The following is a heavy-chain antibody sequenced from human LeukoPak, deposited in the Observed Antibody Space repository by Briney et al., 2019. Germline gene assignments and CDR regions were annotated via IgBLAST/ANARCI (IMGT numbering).Heavy chain of an antibody. J-gene: IGHJ5*02. CDR3: ARDRYSRFDP. CDR1: GGSVSSYY. V-gene: IGHV4-59*02. Sequence: SETLSLTCTVSGGSVSSYYWSWIRQPPGKGLEWIGYIYYSGSTNYNPSLKSRVTISVDTSKNQFSLKLSSVTAADTAVYYCARDRYSRFDPWGQGTLVTVSP. D-gene: IGHD3-9*01. CDR2: IYYSGST.